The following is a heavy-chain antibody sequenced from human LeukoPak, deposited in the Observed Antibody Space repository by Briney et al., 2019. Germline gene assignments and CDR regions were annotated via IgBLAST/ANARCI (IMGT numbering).Heavy chain of an antibody. V-gene: IGHV4-34*01. Sequence: SETLSLTCAVYGGSFSGYYWSWIRQPPGKGLEWIGEINHSGSTNYNPSLKSRVAISVDTSKNQFSLKLSSVTAADTAVYYCARVSSAVVAPFDYWGQGTLVTVSS. D-gene: IGHD4-23*01. CDR3: ARVSSAVVAPFDY. CDR1: GGSFSGYY. J-gene: IGHJ4*02. CDR2: INHSGST.